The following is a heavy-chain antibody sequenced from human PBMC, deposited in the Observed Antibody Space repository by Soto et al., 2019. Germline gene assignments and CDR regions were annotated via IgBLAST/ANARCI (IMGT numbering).Heavy chain of an antibody. V-gene: IGHV3-30*18. D-gene: IGHD1-26*01. J-gene: IGHJ3*02. Sequence: HPAWSLRISCAASGFTFSSYGMHWVRKAPGKGLEWVAVISYDGSNKYYADSVKGRFTISRDNSKNTLYLQMNSLRAEDTAVYYCAKEEVGATENAFDIWGQGTMVTVSS. CDR2: ISYDGSNK. CDR3: AKEEVGATENAFDI. CDR1: GFTFSSYG.